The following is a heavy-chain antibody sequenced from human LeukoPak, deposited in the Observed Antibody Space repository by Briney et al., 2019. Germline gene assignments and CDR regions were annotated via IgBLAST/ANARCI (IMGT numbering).Heavy chain of an antibody. V-gene: IGHV3-30*18. CDR2: ISYDGSNK. D-gene: IGHD6-19*01. CDR1: GFTFSSYG. J-gene: IGHJ4*02. Sequence: PGGSLRLSCAASGFTFSSYGMHWVRQAPGKGLEWVAVISYDGSNKYYADSVKGRFTISRDNSKNTLYLQMNSLRAEDTAVYYCAKDRRGLAVAAPFDYWGQGTLVTVSS. CDR3: AKDRRGLAVAAPFDY.